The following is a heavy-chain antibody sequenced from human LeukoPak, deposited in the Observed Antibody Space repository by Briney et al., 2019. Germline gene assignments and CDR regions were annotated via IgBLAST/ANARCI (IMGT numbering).Heavy chain of an antibody. CDR3: ARVQAYYYGSGSFDY. V-gene: IGHV4-4*07. CDR2: IYSSGST. J-gene: IGHJ4*02. CDR1: GGSISSYY. D-gene: IGHD3-10*01. Sequence: SETLSLTCTVSGGSISSYYWSWIRQPAGKGLEWIGRIYSSGSTNYNPSLKSRVTISVDTSKNQFSLKLSSVTAADTAVYYCARVQAYYYGSGSFDYWGQGTLVTVSS.